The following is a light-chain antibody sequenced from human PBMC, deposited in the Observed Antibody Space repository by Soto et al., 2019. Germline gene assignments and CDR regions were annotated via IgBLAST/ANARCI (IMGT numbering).Light chain of an antibody. Sequence: QSVLTQPPSASGTPGQRVTISCSGSSSNIGSNTVNWYQQLPGTAPKLLIYSNNQRPSGDPDRFSGSTSGTSAVLAISGLQSEHEAEYYCEAWDDSLNGIYVFGTRTKLTVL. J-gene: IGLJ1*01. CDR3: EAWDDSLNGIYV. CDR1: SSNIGSNT. CDR2: SNN. V-gene: IGLV1-44*01.